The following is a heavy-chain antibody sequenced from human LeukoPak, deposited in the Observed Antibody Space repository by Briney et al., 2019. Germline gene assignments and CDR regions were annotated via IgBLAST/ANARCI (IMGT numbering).Heavy chain of an antibody. V-gene: IGHV4-61*02. CDR2: IYTSGST. Sequence: SETLSLTCTVSGGSISSGSYYWSWIRQPAGKGLEWIGRIYTSGSTNYNPSLKSRVTISVDTSKNQFSLKLSSVTAADTAVYYCARDPLDFFDCWGQGTLVTVSS. CDR3: ARDPLDFFDC. CDR1: GGSISSGSYY. J-gene: IGHJ4*02.